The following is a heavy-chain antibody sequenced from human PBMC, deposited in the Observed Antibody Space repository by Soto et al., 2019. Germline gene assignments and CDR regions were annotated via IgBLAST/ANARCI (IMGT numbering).Heavy chain of an antibody. CDR2: ILVSDST. Sequence: GGSLRLSCAASGFICSSYDMSWVRQAPGKALEWVSTILVSDSTHYDDSVRGRFTISRDRSKNTVYLQMNSLTAGDTAVYYCAKATATGGGAFDISGHGTMVTVSS. CDR3: AKATATGGGAFDI. D-gene: IGHD2-8*02. J-gene: IGHJ3*02. CDR1: GFICSSYD. V-gene: IGHV3-23*01.